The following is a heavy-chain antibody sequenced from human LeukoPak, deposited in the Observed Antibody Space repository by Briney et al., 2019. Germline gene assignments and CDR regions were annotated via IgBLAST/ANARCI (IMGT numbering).Heavy chain of an antibody. D-gene: IGHD6-19*01. CDR1: GYTFTGYY. J-gene: IGHJ4*02. V-gene: IGHV1-2*02. Sequence: ASVKVSCKASGYTFTGYYMHWVRQAPGQGLEWMGWINPNSGGTNYAQKFQGRVTMTRDTSISTAYMELSRLRSDDTAVYYCARTFYSSGTGVPIYYWGQGTLVTVSS. CDR3: ARTFYSSGTGVPIYY. CDR2: INPNSGGT.